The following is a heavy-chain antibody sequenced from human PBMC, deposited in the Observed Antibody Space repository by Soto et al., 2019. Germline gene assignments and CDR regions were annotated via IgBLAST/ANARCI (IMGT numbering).Heavy chain of an antibody. CDR2: IYPSDSTT. CDR3: VRQGYCSSTGCYAGWLPDQ. CDR1: GYSFTTYW. J-gene: IGHJ4*02. Sequence: PGESLKISCKASGYSFTTYWIGWVRQMPGKGLEWVGVIYPSDSTTRYSPSFQDQVTISADESISTAYLQWGSLKASDTAIYYCVRQGYCSSTGCYAGWLPDQWGQGALVTVSS. V-gene: IGHV5-51*01. D-gene: IGHD2-2*01.